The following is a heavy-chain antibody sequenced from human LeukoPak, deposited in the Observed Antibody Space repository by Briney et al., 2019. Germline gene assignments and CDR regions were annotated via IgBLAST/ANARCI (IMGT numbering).Heavy chain of an antibody. Sequence: PSETLSLTCTVSGGSISSYYWSWVRQAPGKGLEWVANIKQDGSEKYYVDSVKGRFTISRDNAKNSLYLQMNSLRAEDTAVYYCARDWDLADYWGQGTLVTVSS. J-gene: IGHJ4*02. CDR2: IKQDGSEK. CDR1: GGSISSYY. D-gene: IGHD1-26*01. CDR3: ARDWDLADY. V-gene: IGHV3-7*01.